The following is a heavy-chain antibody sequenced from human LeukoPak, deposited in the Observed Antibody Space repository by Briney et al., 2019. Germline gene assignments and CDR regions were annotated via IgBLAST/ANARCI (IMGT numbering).Heavy chain of an antibody. V-gene: IGHV4-59*01. Sequence: SETLSLTCTVSGGSISSYYWSWIRQPPGKGLEWIGYIHDSGSADYNPSLKSRVTISVDTSKDQISLKVTSVTAADTAVYYCARAYSSSWYWNWFDPWGQGTLVTVSS. J-gene: IGHJ5*02. CDR1: GGSISSYY. D-gene: IGHD6-13*01. CDR3: ARAYSSSWYWNWFDP. CDR2: IHDSGSA.